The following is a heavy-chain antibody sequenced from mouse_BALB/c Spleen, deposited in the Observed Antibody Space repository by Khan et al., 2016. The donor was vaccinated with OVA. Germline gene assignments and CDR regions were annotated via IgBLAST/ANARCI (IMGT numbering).Heavy chain of an antibody. Sequence: VELVESGPGLVAPSQSLSITCTISGFSLTHYGVHWVRQPPGKGLAWLVVIWSDGSTTYNSTLKSRLSISKDNSKSQVFLKMNSLQTDDTAMYYCARQPYYHYYIMDYWGQGTSVTVSS. CDR3: ARQPYYHYYIMDY. J-gene: IGHJ4*01. CDR2: IWSDGST. CDR1: GFSLTHYG. D-gene: IGHD2-10*01. V-gene: IGHV2-6-1*01.